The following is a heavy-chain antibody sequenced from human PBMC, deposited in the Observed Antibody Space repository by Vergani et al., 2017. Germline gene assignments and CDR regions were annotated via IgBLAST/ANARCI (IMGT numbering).Heavy chain of an antibody. CDR2: IHYSENT. CDR3: ASDTRSGQRADR. D-gene: IGHD6-19*01. CDR1: FDSIRNLY. V-gene: IGHV4-59*11. Sequence: QVQLQESGPGLVKSSETLSLTCSVSFDSIRNLYCNWIRQPPWKGLEWIGSIHYSENTNYNPSLKTRVTISVDTSKNQFSLTLTSVTAADTAVYYCASDTRSGQRADRWGQGILVTVTS. J-gene: IGHJ5*02.